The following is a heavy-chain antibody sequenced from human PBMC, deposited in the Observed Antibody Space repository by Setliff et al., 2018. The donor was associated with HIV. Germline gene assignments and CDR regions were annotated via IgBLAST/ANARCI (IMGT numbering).Heavy chain of an antibody. CDR3: ARGSRSHGGMFGY. V-gene: IGHV4-4*07. Sequence: SETLSLTCTVSGDSSSSYYCNWIRQPAGKGLEWIGHMYISGSTNYNPSLKSRVTMSLDTSKNQFSLKLSSMTAADTAIYYCARGSRSHGGMFGYWGQGTLVTVSS. CDR2: MYISGST. D-gene: IGHD6-13*01. J-gene: IGHJ4*02. CDR1: GDSSSSYY.